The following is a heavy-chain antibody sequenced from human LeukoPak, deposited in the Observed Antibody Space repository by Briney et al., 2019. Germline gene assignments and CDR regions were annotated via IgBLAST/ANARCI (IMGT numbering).Heavy chain of an antibody. CDR2: ITGSGDGT. D-gene: IGHD3-16*02. Sequence: GRSLRLSCAASGFTFSGYAMTWVRQAPGKGLEWVSGITGSGDGTHYAESVKGRFTISRDNSKSTVYLQMNSLTVEDTAIYYCAKRDVYDTSSYRPFCLSWGRGTLVTVSS. CDR1: GFTFSGYA. CDR3: AKRDVYDTSSYRPFCLS. J-gene: IGHJ5*02. V-gene: IGHV3-23*01.